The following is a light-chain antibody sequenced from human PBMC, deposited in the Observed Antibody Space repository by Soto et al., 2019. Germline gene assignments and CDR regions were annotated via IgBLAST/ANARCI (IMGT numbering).Light chain of an antibody. CDR2: GAS. V-gene: IGKV3-20*01. J-gene: IGKJ1*01. CDR3: QQYATSPRT. Sequence: ENVLTQSPGTLSLSPGEEATLSCRASQSVNNNYLAWYQQIPGQPPRLLIYGASSRATVIPDRFSGRGSGTDFTLTIARLEPEDFSVYYCQQYATSPRTFGQGTKVDIK. CDR1: QSVNNNY.